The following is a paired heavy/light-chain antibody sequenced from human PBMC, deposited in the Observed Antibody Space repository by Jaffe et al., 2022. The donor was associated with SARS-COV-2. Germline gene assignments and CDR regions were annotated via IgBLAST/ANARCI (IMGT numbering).Heavy chain of an antibody. CDR3: ARDGVGATYYFDY. CDR1: GFSFSSYA. CDR2: ISYDGSNK. V-gene: IGHV3-30-3*01. Sequence: QVQLVESGGGVVQPGRSLRLSCAASGFSFSSYAMHWVRQAPGKGLEWVAVISYDGSNKYYADSVKGRFTISRDNSKNTLDLQMNSLRPEDTAVYYCARDGVGATYYFDYWGQGTLVTVSS. J-gene: IGHJ4*02. D-gene: IGHD1-26*01.
Light chain of an antibody. CDR2: EDS. CDR1: ALPKKY. CDR3: YSTDGSGNHRV. Sequence: SYELTQPPSVSVSPGQTARITCSGDALPKKYAYWYQQKSGQAPVLVIYEDSKRPSGIPERFSGSSSGTTATLTISGAQVEDEADYYCYSTDGSGNHRVFGGGTKLTVL. J-gene: IGLJ2*01. V-gene: IGLV3-10*01.